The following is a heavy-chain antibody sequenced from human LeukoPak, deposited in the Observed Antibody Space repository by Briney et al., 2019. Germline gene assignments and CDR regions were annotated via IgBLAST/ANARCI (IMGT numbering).Heavy chain of an antibody. V-gene: IGHV5-51*01. CDR1: GYSFTSYW. CDR2: IYPGDSDT. CDR3: ARALLWFGAYYFDY. J-gene: IGHJ4*02. Sequence: GASLQISCKGPGYSFTSYWSGWVRQMPGNRLEWMEMIYPGDSDTCYSPSFQGQVTISADKSISTAYLQWSSLKASDTAMYYCARALLWFGAYYFDYWGQGTLVTVSS. D-gene: IGHD3-10*01.